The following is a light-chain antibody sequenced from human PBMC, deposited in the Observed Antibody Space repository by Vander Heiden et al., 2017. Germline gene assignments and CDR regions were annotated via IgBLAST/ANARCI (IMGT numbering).Light chain of an antibody. CDR3: QQLSNWPPIT. CDR2: DAS. J-gene: IGKJ5*01. CDR1: QSVSSY. Sequence: DIVLTQSPATLSLSPGERATLSCRASQSVSSYLAWYQQKPGQAPRLLIYDASNRATGIPARFSGSGYGTDFTLTISSREPEDFAVYYCQQLSNWPPITFGQGTLLEIK. V-gene: IGKV3-11*01.